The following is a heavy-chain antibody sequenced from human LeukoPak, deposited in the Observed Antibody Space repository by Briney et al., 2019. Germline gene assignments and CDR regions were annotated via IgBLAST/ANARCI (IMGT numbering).Heavy chain of an antibody. CDR1: GGSFSGYY. D-gene: IGHD3-3*01. CDR2: INHSGST. CDR3: ARGPYCYDFWSGNHQLDY. J-gene: IGHJ4*02. Sequence: SETLSVTCAVYGGSFSGYYWSWIRQPPGKGLEWIGEINHSGSTNYNPSLKSRVTISVDTSKNQFSLKLSSVTAADTAVYYCARGPYCYDFWSGNHQLDYWGQGTLVTVSS. V-gene: IGHV4-34*01.